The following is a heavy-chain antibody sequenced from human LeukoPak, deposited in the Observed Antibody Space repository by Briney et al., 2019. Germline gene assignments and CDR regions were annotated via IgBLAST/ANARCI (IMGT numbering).Heavy chain of an antibody. CDR3: AKECDYSPGHKFDL. CDR2: LTGGGRT. CDR1: GFTFNNYL. J-gene: IGHJ4*02. Sequence: GGSLRLSCAASGFTFNNYLMSWVRQAPGKGLEWVSVLTGGGRTLYADSVKGRFTISRDTSRTTLYLQMNGLRAEDTAVYYCAKECDYSPGHKFDLWGQGTLVTVSS. D-gene: IGHD3-10*01. V-gene: IGHV3-23*01.